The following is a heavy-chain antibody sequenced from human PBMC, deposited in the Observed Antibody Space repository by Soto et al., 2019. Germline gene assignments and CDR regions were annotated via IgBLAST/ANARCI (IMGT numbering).Heavy chain of an antibody. V-gene: IGHV3-30*18. CDR2: ISYDGSNK. Sequence: GGSLRLSCAASGFTFSSYGMHWVRQAPGKGLEWVAVISYDGSNKYYADSVKGRFTISRDNSKNTLYLQMNSLRAEDTAVYYCANADYGDYFQHWGQGTLVTVSS. J-gene: IGHJ1*01. CDR3: ANADYGDYFQH. D-gene: IGHD4-17*01. CDR1: GFTFSSYG.